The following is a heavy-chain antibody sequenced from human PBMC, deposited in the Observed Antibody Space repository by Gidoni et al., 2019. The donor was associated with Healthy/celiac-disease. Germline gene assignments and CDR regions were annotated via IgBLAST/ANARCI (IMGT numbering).Heavy chain of an antibody. V-gene: IGHV1-18*01. J-gene: IGHJ5*02. D-gene: IGHD2-21*02. CDR3: ARIRPVVVTATLPRGWFDP. CDR2: IIAYNGNT. CDR1: GYTCTSYG. Sequence: QVQLVQSGAEVKKPGASVKVSCKASGYTCTSYGISWVRQAPGQGLEWMGWIIAYNGNTNYAQELQGRVTMTTDTSTSTAYMELRSLRSDDTAVYYCARIRPVVVTATLPRGWFDPWGQGTLVTVSS.